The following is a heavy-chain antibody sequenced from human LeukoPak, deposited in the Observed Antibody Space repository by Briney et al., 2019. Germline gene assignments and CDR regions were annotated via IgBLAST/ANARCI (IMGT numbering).Heavy chain of an antibody. CDR3: AKGGLGGYNAVFDH. CDR1: GFTFVGNA. Sequence: GGSLRLSCATSGFTFVGNAMSWVRQAPGKGLEWVSGVSGSDGSSHYADSVKGRFTISVDDSKNTLHLQMNSLRAEDTAVYYCAKGGLGGYNAVFDHWGQGTLVTVSS. CDR2: VSGSDGSS. D-gene: IGHD5-24*01. V-gene: IGHV3-23*01. J-gene: IGHJ4*02.